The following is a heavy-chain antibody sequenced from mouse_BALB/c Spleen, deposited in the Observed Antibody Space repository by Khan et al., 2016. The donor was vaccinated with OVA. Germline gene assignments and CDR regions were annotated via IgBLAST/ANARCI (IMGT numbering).Heavy chain of an antibody. V-gene: IGHV3-2*02. J-gene: IGHJ2*01. D-gene: IGHD1-2*01. CDR3: ARTARIKY. CDR2: ISYSGST. Sequence: VQLKESGPGLVKPSQSLSLTCTVTGYSITSGYGWNWIRQFPGNKLEWMGYISYSGSTNYNPSLKSRIFITRDTSKNQFFLQLNSVTTKDTATYYCARTARIKYWGQGTTLTVSS. CDR1: GYSITSGYG.